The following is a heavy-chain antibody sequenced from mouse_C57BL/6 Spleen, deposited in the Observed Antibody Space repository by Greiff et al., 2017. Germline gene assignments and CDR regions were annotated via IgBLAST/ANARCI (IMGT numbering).Heavy chain of an antibody. CDR3: ARRATVVATDAMDY. Sequence: VQLKESGGGLVQPGGSLKLSCAASGFTFSDYGMAWVRQAPRKGPEWVAFISNLAYSIYYADTVTGRFTISRENAKNTLYLEMSSLRSEDTAMYYCARRATVVATDAMDYWGQGTSVTVSS. CDR1: GFTFSDYG. CDR2: ISNLAYSI. D-gene: IGHD1-1*01. V-gene: IGHV5-15*01. J-gene: IGHJ4*01.